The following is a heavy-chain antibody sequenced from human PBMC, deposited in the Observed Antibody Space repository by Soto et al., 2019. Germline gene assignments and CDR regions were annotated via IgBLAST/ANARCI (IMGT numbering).Heavy chain of an antibody. CDR2: ISGSGGST. J-gene: IGHJ4*02. V-gene: IGHV3-23*01. CDR1: GFTFSSYA. Sequence: EVQLLESGGGLVQPGGSLRLSCAASGFTFSSYAMSWVRQAPGKGLEWVSAISGSGGSTYYADSVKGRFTISRDNSKNTLYLQMNSLRAEDTAVYYCAKGYYYDSSGYYYDYFDYWGQGTLVTVSS. CDR3: AKGYYYDSSGYYYDYFDY. D-gene: IGHD3-22*01.